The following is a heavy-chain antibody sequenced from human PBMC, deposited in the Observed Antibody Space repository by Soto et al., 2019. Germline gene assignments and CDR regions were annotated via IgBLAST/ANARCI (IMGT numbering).Heavy chain of an antibody. CDR3: ARTYCTNGVCQSYYYYGMDV. D-gene: IGHD2-8*01. CDR2: IYYSGST. V-gene: IGHV4-39*01. J-gene: IGHJ6*02. CDR1: GGSISSSSYY. Sequence: SETLSLTCTVSGGSISSSSYYWGWIRQPPGKGLEWIGSIYYSGSTYYNPSLKSRVTISVDTSKNQFSLKLSSVTAADTAVYYCARTYCTNGVCQSYYYYGMDVWGQGTTVTVSS.